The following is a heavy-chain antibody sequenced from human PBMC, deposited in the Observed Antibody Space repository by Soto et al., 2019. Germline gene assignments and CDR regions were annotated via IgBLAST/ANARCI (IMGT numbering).Heavy chain of an antibody. CDR2: INPDGSSP. D-gene: IGHD6-19*01. CDR1: GFTFSPYW. V-gene: IGHV3-74*01. J-gene: IGHJ6*02. Sequence: EVQLAESGGGLVQPGGSLRLSCAASGFTFSPYWMHWVRQAPGKGLVWVSRINPDGSSPDYPDSVKGRFTISRDNAKNTLYLQMNSLRAEDTAVYYCGRGGSDSPRGMDVWGQGTTVTVSS. CDR3: GRGGSDSPRGMDV.